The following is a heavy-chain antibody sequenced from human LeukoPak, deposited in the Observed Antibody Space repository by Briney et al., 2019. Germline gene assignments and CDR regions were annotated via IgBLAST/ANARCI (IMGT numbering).Heavy chain of an antibody. J-gene: IGHJ5*02. CDR2: IYTSGST. V-gene: IGHV4-4*07. CDR3: ARAYYYGSGSYYNWFDP. Sequence: KSSETLSLTCTVSGGSISSYYWSWIRQPAGKGLEWIGRIYTSGSTNYNPSLKSRVTMSVDTSKNQFSLKLGSVTAADTAVYYCARAYYYGSGSYYNWFDPWGQGTLVTVSS. D-gene: IGHD3-10*01. CDR1: GGSISSYY.